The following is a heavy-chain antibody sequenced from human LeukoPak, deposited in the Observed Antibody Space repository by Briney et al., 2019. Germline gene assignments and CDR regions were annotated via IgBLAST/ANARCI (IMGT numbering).Heavy chain of an antibody. CDR1: GFTFDDYG. V-gene: IGHV3-23*01. CDR2: ISGSGGST. CDR3: AKDLVGATYYYYGMDV. D-gene: IGHD1-26*01. J-gene: IGHJ6*02. Sequence: GGSLRLSCAASGFTFDDYGMSWVRQAPGKGLEWVSAISGSGGSTYYADSVKGRFTISRDNSKNTLYLQMNSLRAEDTAVYYCAKDLVGATYYYYGMDVWGQGTTVTVSS.